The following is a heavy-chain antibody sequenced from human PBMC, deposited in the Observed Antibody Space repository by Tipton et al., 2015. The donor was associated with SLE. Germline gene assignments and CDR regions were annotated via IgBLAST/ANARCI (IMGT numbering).Heavy chain of an antibody. CDR2: IHHRGST. CDR3: AIPTVGPTGYGMDV. J-gene: IGHJ6*02. D-gene: IGHD1-26*01. CDR1: GGSIRSSNW. V-gene: IGHV4-4*02. Sequence: TLSLTCAVSGGSIRSSNWWSWVRQPPGKGLEYIGEIHHRGSTNYNPSLQSRVTLSVDMSKNQFSLRLSSVTAADTGVYYCAIPTVGPTGYGMDVWGQGTTVTVSS.